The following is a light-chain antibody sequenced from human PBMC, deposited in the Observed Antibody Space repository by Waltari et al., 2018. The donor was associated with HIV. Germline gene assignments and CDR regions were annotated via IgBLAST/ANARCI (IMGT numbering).Light chain of an antibody. J-gene: IGLJ2*01. CDR1: SSNIGSNT. CDR2: SNN. V-gene: IGLV1-44*01. CDR3: AAWDDSLNGVV. Sequence: QSVLTQPPSASGTPGQRVTISCSGSSSNIGSNTVNWYQQHPGTAPKLLIYSNNQRPSGVSDRFSGSKSVTSASLAISGLQSEDEADYYCAAWDDSLNGVVFGGGTKLTVL.